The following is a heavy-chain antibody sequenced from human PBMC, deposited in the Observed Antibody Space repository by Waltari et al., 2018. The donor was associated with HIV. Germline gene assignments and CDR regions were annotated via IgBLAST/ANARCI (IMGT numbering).Heavy chain of an antibody. J-gene: IGHJ5*02. V-gene: IGHV1-69*01. CDR2: FIPVFGTP. CDR1: GGSFSSYG. D-gene: IGHD3-10*01. CDR3: ARDNGSGYAEMFDP. Sequence: QVQLVQSGAEVKKPWSSVKVSCKASGGSFSSYGIRWVRQAPGQGLEWMGGFIPVFGTPNYAQKFQGRVTITADESRSTVYMELSSLRSEDTAVYYCARDNGSGYAEMFDPWGQGTLVTVSS.